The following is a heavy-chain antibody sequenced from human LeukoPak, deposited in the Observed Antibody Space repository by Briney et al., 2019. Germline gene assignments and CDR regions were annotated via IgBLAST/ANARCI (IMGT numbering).Heavy chain of an antibody. V-gene: IGHV3-53*01. CDR3: ASARGSNYGSLGD. Sequence: PGRSLRLSCAASGFTVSSNYMSWGRQAPGKGLEWGSVIYSGGSTFYAVSVKGRFSISRDNSKNTLYLQMNSLRAEDTAVYYCASARGSNYGSLGDWGQGTLVTVSS. D-gene: IGHD5-18*01. CDR2: IYSGGST. CDR1: GFTVSSNY. J-gene: IGHJ4*02.